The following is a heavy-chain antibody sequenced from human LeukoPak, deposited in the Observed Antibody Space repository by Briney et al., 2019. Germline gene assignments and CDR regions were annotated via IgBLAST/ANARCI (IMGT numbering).Heavy chain of an antibody. D-gene: IGHD4-17*01. V-gene: IGHV3-53*01. CDR3: ARDLGRSSDY. J-gene: IGHJ4*02. Sequence: GGSLRLSCAASRFTVSSNYMSWVRQAPGKGLEWVSVIYSGGSTYYADSVKGRFTISRDNSKNTLYLQMNSLRAEDTAVYYCARDLGRSSDYWGQGTLVTVSS. CDR2: IYSGGST. CDR1: RFTVSSNY.